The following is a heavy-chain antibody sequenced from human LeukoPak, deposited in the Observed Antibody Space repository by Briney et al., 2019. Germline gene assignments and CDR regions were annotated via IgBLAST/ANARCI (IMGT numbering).Heavy chain of an antibody. CDR1: GYFISSGYY. J-gene: IGHJ4*02. V-gene: IGHV4-38-2*01. Sequence: WETLSLTCAVSGYFISSGYYWGWIRQPPGKGLEWIGSIYHSGSTYYNPSLKSRVTISIDTSKKQFSLKLSSVSAADTAVYYCARVGGGSGPYYFDYWGQGTLVTVSS. CDR2: IYHSGST. CDR3: ARVGGGSGPYYFDY. D-gene: IGHD6-19*01.